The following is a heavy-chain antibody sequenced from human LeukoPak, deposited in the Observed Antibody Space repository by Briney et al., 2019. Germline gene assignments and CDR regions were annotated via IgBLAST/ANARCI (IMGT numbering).Heavy chain of an antibody. J-gene: IGHJ4*02. Sequence: SETLSLTCTVSGGSISSYYWSWIRQPPGKGLEWIGYIYYSGSTNYSPSLKSRVTISLDTSKNQFSLKLSSVTAADPAVYYCARGVNSGYFDYCGQGTLVTVSS. CDR2: IYYSGST. D-gene: IGHD1-26*01. CDR3: ARGVNSGYFDY. CDR1: GGSISSYY. V-gene: IGHV4-59*01.